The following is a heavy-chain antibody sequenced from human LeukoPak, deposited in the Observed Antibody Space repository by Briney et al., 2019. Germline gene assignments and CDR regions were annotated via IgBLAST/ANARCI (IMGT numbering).Heavy chain of an antibody. D-gene: IGHD4-17*01. CDR2: ISYDGSNK. V-gene: IGHV3-30-3*01. CDR1: GFTFSSYA. Sequence: GGSLRLSCAASGFTFSSYAMHWVRQAPGKGLEWVAVISYDGSNKYYADSVKGRFTISRDNSKNTLFLQMNSLRGEDTAVYYCASHYGDPSYYYYGMDVWGQGTTVTVSS. J-gene: IGHJ6*02. CDR3: ASHYGDPSYYYYGMDV.